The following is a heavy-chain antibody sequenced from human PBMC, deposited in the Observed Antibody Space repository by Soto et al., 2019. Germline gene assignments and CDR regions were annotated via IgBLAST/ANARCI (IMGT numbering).Heavy chain of an antibody. CDR1: GYAFTSYA. Sequence: XSVKVSCKASGYAFTSYAMHWVRQAPGQRLEWMGWINAGNGNTKYSQKFQGRVTITRDTSASTAYMELSSLRSEDTAVYYCARSNDSGSYYRHWFDPWGQGTLVTVSS. V-gene: IGHV1-3*01. CDR2: INAGNGNT. J-gene: IGHJ5*02. D-gene: IGHD1-26*01. CDR3: ARSNDSGSYYRHWFDP.